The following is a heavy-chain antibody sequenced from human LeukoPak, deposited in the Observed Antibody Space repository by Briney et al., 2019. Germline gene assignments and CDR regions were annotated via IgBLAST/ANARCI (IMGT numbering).Heavy chain of an antibody. J-gene: IGHJ4*02. CDR1: GGSISSSSYY. V-gene: IGHV4-39*01. Sequence: PSETLSLTCTVSGGSISSSSYYWGWIRQPPGKGLEWIGSIYYSGSTYNNPSLKSRVTISVDTSKNQFSLKLSSVTAADTAVYYCACGGNLEYDYWGQGTLVTVSS. CDR3: ACGGNLEYDY. D-gene: IGHD2-15*01. CDR2: IYYSGST.